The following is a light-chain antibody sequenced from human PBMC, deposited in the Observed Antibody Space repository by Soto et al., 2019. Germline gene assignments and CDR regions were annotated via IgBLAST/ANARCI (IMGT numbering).Light chain of an antibody. CDR3: YSYPSSSTYV. CDR2: DVS. V-gene: IGLV2-14*03. CDR1: SSDVGGYNY. J-gene: IGLJ1*01. Sequence: QSVLTQPASVSGSPGQSITISCTGTSSDVGGYNYVSWYQQHPAKAPKVMIYDVSNRPSGVSNRFSGSKSGNTASLTISGPQAEDEAVYSCYSYPSSSTYVSGTGTKVTVL.